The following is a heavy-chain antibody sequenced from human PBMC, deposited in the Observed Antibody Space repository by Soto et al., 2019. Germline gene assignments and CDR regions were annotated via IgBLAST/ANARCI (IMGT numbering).Heavy chain of an antibody. J-gene: IGHJ6*02. CDR2: ISYDGSNK. CDR3: AKDLDDSSGYYYYGMDV. D-gene: IGHD3-22*01. Sequence: GGSLRLSCAASGFTFSSYGMHWVRQAPGKGLEWVAVISYDGSNKYYADSVKGRFTISRDNSKNTLYLQMNSLRAEDTAVYYCAKDLDDSSGYYYYGMDVWSQGTTVTVSS. CDR1: GFTFSSYG. V-gene: IGHV3-30*18.